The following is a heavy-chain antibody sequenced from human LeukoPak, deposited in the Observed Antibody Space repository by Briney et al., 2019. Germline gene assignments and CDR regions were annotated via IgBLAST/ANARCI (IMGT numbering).Heavy chain of an antibody. CDR3: ARAGYLGTDAFAI. V-gene: IGHV3-53*01. CDR1: GFFVSNYY. CDR2: IFTAGST. Sequence: GGSLCLSCAVSGFFVSNYYMDWVRQAPGKGLDWVSVIFTAGSTYNADSVKGRFTISRDNFKNTLYLQMNSLRAEDTAVYYCARAGYLGTDAFAIWGQGTMVTVSS. J-gene: IGHJ3*02. D-gene: IGHD1-14*01.